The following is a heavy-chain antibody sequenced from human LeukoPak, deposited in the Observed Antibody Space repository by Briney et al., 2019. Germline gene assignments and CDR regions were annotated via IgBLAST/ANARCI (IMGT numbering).Heavy chain of an antibody. CDR2: INPTSGDT. CDR3: ARGDGDGPARRAFDI. CDR1: GYTFTRNY. J-gene: IGHJ3*02. Sequence: ASVKVSCKSSGYTFTRNYMHWVRPAPGQGLTGMGWINPTSGDTNYVQKFQGRVIMTRDTSISTAYMELSRVRSDDTAVYYCARGDGDGPARRAFDIWGQGTMVTVAS. D-gene: IGHD7-27*01. V-gene: IGHV1-2*02.